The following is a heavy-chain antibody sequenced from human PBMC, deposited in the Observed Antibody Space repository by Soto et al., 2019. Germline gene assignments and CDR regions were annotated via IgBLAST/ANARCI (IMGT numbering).Heavy chain of an antibody. CDR2: ISYDGSNK. Sequence: QVQLMESGGGVVQPGRSLRLSCAASGFTFSSYGMHWVRQAPGKGLEWVAVISYDGSNKYYADSVKGRFTISRDNSKNTLYLQMNSLRAEDTAVYYCAKELRNIQLGYWGQGTLVTVSS. J-gene: IGHJ4*02. V-gene: IGHV3-30*18. CDR1: GFTFSSYG. CDR3: AKELRNIQLGY. D-gene: IGHD5-18*01.